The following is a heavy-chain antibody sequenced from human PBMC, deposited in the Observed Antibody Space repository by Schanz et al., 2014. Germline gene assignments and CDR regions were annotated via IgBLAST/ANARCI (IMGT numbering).Heavy chain of an antibody. Sequence: QVQLVQSGAEVKKPGASVKVSCKASAYSLTGYYLHWVRQAPGQGLEWMGWINPGNGGANFAEKFQGRVAMTWDRSISTANMELSRLRSDDTAVYYCARENKDYDSILNKFFHYGLDLWGQGTTVTVSS. CDR1: AYSLTGYY. CDR3: ARENKDYDSILNKFFHYGLDL. J-gene: IGHJ6*02. V-gene: IGHV1-2*02. D-gene: IGHD3-3*02. CDR2: INPGNGGA.